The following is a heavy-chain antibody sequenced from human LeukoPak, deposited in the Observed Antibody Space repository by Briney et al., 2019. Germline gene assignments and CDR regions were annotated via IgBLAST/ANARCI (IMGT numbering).Heavy chain of an antibody. D-gene: IGHD6-13*01. V-gene: IGHV4-34*01. CDR1: GGSFSGYY. CDR2: INHSGST. Sequence: SETLSLTCAVYGGSFSGYYWSWIRQPPGKGLEWIGEINHSGSTNYKPSLKSRVTISVDTSKNQFSLKLSSVTAADTAVYYCARGLRRIAAAGTDYWGQGTLVTVSS. J-gene: IGHJ4*02. CDR3: ARGLRRIAAAGTDY.